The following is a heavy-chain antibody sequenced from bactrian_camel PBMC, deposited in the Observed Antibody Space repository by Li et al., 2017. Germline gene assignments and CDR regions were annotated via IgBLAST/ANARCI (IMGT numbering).Heavy chain of an antibody. Sequence: HVQLVESGGGSVQAGGSLRLSCATSPYTYSRYCMGWFRQAPGKEREGVAAIFSDGSTTYADSVKGRFTISVDNAKNNLYLQMESLMSLDTGVMGPRSPSP. CDR1: PYTYSRYC. V-gene: IGHV3S55*01. J-gene: IGHJ4*01. CDR2: IFSDGST.